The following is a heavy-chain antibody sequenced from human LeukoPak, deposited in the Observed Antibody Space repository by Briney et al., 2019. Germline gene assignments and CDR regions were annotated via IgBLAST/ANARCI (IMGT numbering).Heavy chain of an antibody. Sequence: GGSLRLSCAASGFTFSDYYMSWIRQAPGKGLEWVSYISSSSGYTNYADSVKGRFTISRDNAKNTLYLQMSSLRAEDTAVYYCGREDRFGYNYAYGLDVWGPGTTVTVS. CDR1: GFTFSDYY. CDR3: GREDRFGYNYAYGLDV. J-gene: IGHJ6*02. CDR2: ISSSSGYT. D-gene: IGHD5-18*01. V-gene: IGHV3-11*06.